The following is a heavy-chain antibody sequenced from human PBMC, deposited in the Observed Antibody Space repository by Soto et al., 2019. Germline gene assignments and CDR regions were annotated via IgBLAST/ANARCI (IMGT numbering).Heavy chain of an antibody. CDR2: IYYSGST. CDR3: ARQQQWLVPIPYFDY. V-gene: IGHV4-59*01. CDR1: GGSISSYY. J-gene: IGHJ4*02. Sequence: SETLSLTCTVAGGSISSYYWSWIRQPPGKGLEWIGYIYYSGSTNYNPSLKSRVTISVDTSKNQFSLKLSSVTAADTAVYYCARQQQWLVPIPYFDYWGQGTLVTVSS. D-gene: IGHD6-19*01.